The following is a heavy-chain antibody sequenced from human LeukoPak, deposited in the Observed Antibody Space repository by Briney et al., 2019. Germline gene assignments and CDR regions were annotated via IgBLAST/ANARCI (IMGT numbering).Heavy chain of an antibody. Sequence: ASVKVSCKASGYTFTGYYMHWVRQAPGQGLEWMGRINPNSGGTNYAQKFQGRVTMTRDTSISTAYMELSRLRSDDTAVYYCARDICSSTSCQYNWFDPWGQGTLVTVSS. CDR1: GYTFTGYY. CDR2: INPNSGGT. J-gene: IGHJ5*02. V-gene: IGHV1-2*06. CDR3: ARDICSSTSCQYNWFDP. D-gene: IGHD2-2*01.